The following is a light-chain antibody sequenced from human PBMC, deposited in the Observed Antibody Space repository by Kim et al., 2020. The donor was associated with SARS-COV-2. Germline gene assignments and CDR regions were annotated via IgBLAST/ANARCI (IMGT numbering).Light chain of an antibody. CDR3: QQYYSSPRN. CDR1: QNIMYASNYRSE. CDR2: WAS. V-gene: IGKV4-1*01. Sequence: RDTIKCKSRQNIMYASNYRSEFAWYQQKHEQPRKLLIYWASTRDSGDPDRFSGSGSGTDFTITINSLQAEDVAVYYCQQYYSSPRNFGQGTKLEI. J-gene: IGKJ2*01.